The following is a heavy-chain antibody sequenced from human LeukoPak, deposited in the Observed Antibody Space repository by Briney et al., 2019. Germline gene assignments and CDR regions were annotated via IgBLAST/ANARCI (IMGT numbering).Heavy chain of an antibody. CDR3: ARVGHCSSTSCYKAYYFDY. CDR1: GYTFTSYY. D-gene: IGHD2-2*02. J-gene: IGHJ4*02. V-gene: IGHV1-46*01. CDR2: INPSGGST. Sequence: ASVKVSCKASGYTFTSYYMHWVRQAPGQGLEWMGIINPSGGSTSYAQKFQGRVTMTRDTSTSTVYMELSSLRSEDTAVYYCARVGHCSSTSCYKAYYFDYWGQGTLVTVSS.